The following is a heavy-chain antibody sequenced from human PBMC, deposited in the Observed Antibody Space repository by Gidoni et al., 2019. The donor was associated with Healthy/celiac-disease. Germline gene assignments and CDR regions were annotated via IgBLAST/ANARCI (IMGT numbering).Heavy chain of an antibody. CDR1: GYSFTSYW. CDR3: ARQEPGYSGYDWPQNFDY. D-gene: IGHD5-12*01. J-gene: IGHJ4*02. V-gene: IGHV5-10-1*03. CDR2: IDPSDSYT. Sequence: EVQLVQSGAEVKKPGESLRISCKGSGYSFTSYWISWVRQMPGKGLEWMGRIDPSDSYTNYSPSFQGHVTISADKSISTAYLQWSSLKASDTAMYYCARQEPGYSGYDWPQNFDYWGQGTLVTVSS.